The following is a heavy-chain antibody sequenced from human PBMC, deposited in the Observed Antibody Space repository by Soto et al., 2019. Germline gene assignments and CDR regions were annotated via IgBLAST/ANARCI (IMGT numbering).Heavy chain of an antibody. CDR1: GFTFSSYG. V-gene: IGHV3-30*18. CDR2: ISYDGSNK. Sequence: GGSLRLSCAASGFTFSSYGMHWVRQAPGKGLEWVAVISYDGSNKYYADSVKGRFTISRDNSKNTLYLQMNSLRAEDTAVYYCAKGLSMVRGWGNWFDPWGQGTLVTVSS. J-gene: IGHJ5*02. D-gene: IGHD3-10*01. CDR3: AKGLSMVRGWGNWFDP.